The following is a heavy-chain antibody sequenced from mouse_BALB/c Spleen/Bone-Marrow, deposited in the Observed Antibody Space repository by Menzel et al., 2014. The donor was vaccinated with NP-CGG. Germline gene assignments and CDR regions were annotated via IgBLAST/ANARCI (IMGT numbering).Heavy chain of an antibody. J-gene: IGHJ4*01. Sequence: VKLVESGPVLVAPSQSLSITCTISGFSLISYGVHWVRQPPGKGLEWLVVIWSDGNTTYNSALKSRLNISKDNSKSQVYLKMNSLLTDDTAIYYCARHDGYFGAVDYWGQGTSVTVSS. D-gene: IGHD2-3*01. CDR3: ARHDGYFGAVDY. CDR1: GFSLISYG. V-gene: IGHV2-6-1*01. CDR2: IWSDGNT.